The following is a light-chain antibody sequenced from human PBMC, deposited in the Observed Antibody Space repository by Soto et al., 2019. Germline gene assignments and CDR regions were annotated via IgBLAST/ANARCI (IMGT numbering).Light chain of an antibody. J-gene: IGKJ1*01. V-gene: IGKV1-5*01. CDR3: QQYYSYPLT. CDR1: QSISSC. Sequence: DIQMTQSPSSLSASVGDRVTITCRASQSISSCLNWYQQKPGKAPKLLIYDASSLESGVPSRFSGSGSGTEFTLTISSLQPDDFATYYCQQYYSYPLTFGQGTKVEIK. CDR2: DAS.